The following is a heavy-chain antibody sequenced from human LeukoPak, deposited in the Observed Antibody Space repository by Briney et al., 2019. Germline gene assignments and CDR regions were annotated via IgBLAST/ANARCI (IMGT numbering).Heavy chain of an antibody. J-gene: IGHJ4*02. CDR1: GFTFTGHY. Sequence: ASVKVSCKASGFTFTGHYIHWVREAPGQGLEWMGYINPHSGGTNSPQKFQGRVTLTTDTSISAAYMELSSLISDDTAMYYCVREGNEVLTKDFDSWGQGTLVTVSS. CDR2: INPHSGGT. V-gene: IGHV1-2*02. CDR3: VREGNEVLTKDFDS. D-gene: IGHD4-23*01.